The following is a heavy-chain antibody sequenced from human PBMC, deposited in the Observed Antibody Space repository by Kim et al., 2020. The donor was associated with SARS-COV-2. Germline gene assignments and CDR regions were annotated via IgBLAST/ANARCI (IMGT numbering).Heavy chain of an antibody. J-gene: IGHJ5*02. CDR3: ARVKFYYGSGSYYNVDYWFDP. Sequence: SETLSLTCAVYGGSFSGYYWSWIRQPPGKGLEWIGEFNHSGSTNYNPSLKSRVTISVDTSKNQFSLKLSSVTAADTAVYYCARVKFYYGSGSYYNVDYWFDPWGQGTLVTVSS. V-gene: IGHV4-34*01. CDR2: FNHSGST. D-gene: IGHD3-10*01. CDR1: GGSFSGYY.